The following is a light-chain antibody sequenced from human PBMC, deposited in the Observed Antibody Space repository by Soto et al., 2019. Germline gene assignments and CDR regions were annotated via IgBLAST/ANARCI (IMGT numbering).Light chain of an antibody. V-gene: IGLV2-11*01. CDR3: CSFAGSYTLYV. CDR1: SSDVGGYSY. Sequence: QSVLTQPRSVSGSPGQSVTISCTGTSSDVGGYSYVSWFQQHPGKAPKLMIYDVSKRPSGVPDRFSGSKSGNTASLTISGLPAEDEADYYCCSFAGSYTLYVFGTGTKVTVL. CDR2: DVS. J-gene: IGLJ1*01.